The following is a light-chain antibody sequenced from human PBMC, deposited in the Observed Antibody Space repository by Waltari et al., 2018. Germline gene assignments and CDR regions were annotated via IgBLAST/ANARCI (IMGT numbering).Light chain of an antibody. CDR1: QSVSRY. CDR3: QKYGSLPAT. J-gene: IGKJ1*01. V-gene: IGKV3-20*01. CDR2: DAS. Sequence: EIVLTQSGTLSLSPGERATLPCRASQSVSRYLACYQQKPGQAPRLLIYDASSRATGIPDRFSGSGSGTDFSLTISRLEPEDFAVYYCQKYGSLPATFGQGTKVEIK.